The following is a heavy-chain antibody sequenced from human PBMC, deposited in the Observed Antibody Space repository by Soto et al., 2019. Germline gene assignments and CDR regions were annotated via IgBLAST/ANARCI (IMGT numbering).Heavy chain of an antibody. J-gene: IGHJ5*02. V-gene: IGHV4-34*01. CDR2: INHSGST. CDR1: GGSFSGYY. D-gene: IGHD1-7*01. CDR3: AGKELANWFDP. Sequence: SETLSLTCAVYGGSFSGYYWSWIRQPPGKGLEWIGEINHSGSTNYNPSLKSRVTISVDTSKNQFSLKLSSVTAADTAVYYCAGKELANWFDPWGQGTLVTVSS.